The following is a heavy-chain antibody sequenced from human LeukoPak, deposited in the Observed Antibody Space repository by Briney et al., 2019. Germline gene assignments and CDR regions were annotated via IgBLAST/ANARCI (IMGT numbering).Heavy chain of an antibody. Sequence: GSLRLSCAASGFTFSSYAMHWVRQAPGKGLEWVAVISYDGSNKYYADSVKGRFTISRDNSKNTLYLQMNSLRAEDTAVYYCARELQWTAAAGESAFDIWGQGTMVTVSS. V-gene: IGHV3-30-3*01. CDR3: ARELQWTAAAGESAFDI. CDR2: ISYDGSNK. CDR1: GFTFSSYA. J-gene: IGHJ3*02. D-gene: IGHD6-13*01.